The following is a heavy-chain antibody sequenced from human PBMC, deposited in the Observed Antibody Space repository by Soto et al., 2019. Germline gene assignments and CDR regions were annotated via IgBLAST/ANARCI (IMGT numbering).Heavy chain of an antibody. CDR1: GITFRSYA. Sequence: EVQLLESGGGLVQPGGSLRLSCVVSGITFRSYAMSLVRQAPGSGLEWVSAVSAGGGSTYYADSVKGRFTISRDNSKNTLYLQMNSLRAEDTAVYYCAKSSWVDYWGQGTLVTVSS. J-gene: IGHJ4*02. V-gene: IGHV3-23*01. CDR3: AKSSWVDY. CDR2: VSAGGGST. D-gene: IGHD1-26*01.